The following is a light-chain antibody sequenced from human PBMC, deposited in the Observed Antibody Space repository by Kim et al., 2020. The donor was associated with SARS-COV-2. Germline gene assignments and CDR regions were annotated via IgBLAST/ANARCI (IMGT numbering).Light chain of an antibody. V-gene: IGLV1-51*01. CDR1: SSNIGNNY. CDR2: DNN. J-gene: IGLJ1*01. Sequence: QPVLTQPPSVSAAPGQKVTISCSGSSSNIGNNYVSWYQQLPGTAPKLLIYDNNKRPSGIPDRFSGSKSGTSATLGITGLQTGDEADYYCGTWDSSLSAHYVFGTGTKVTVL. CDR3: GTWDSSLSAHYV.